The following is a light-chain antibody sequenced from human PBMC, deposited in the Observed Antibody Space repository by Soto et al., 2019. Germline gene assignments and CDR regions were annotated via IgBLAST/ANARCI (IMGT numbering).Light chain of an antibody. CDR1: QSVNSNY. CDR3: QQRGDWPLYT. J-gene: IGKJ2*01. Sequence: EIVLMQSPGTLSLSPGEGATLSCRASQSVNSNYLAWYQQKPGQAPTVLIYDASNRATGVPARFSGSGSGTDFTLSISSLEPEDFAVYYCQQRGDWPLYTFGQGSRLEIK. CDR2: DAS. V-gene: IGKV3-11*01.